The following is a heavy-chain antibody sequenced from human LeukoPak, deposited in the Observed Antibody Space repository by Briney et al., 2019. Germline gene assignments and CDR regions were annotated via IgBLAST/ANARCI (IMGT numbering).Heavy chain of an antibody. Sequence: PGGSLRLSCAPTGFTFSSYWMSWVRQAPGKGLEWVANIKQDGSEKYYVDSVMGRFTISRDNAKNSLYLQMNSLRAEDTAVYYCARKAYGLDVWGKGTTVTVSS. CDR2: IKQDGSEK. CDR3: ARKAYGLDV. J-gene: IGHJ6*04. CDR1: GFTFSSYW. V-gene: IGHV3-7*03.